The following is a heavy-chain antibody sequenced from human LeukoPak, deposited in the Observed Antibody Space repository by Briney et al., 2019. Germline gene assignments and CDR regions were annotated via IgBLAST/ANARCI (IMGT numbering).Heavy chain of an antibody. V-gene: IGHV3-74*01. Sequence: QPGGPLRLSCAASGFTFSSYWMHWVRQAPGKGLVWVSRINSDGSSTSYAYSVKGRFTISRDNAKNTLYLQMNSLRAEDTAVYYWGCSRITIFGVVTENSEGYYMDVWGKGTTVTVSS. J-gene: IGHJ6*03. CDR1: GFTFSSYW. D-gene: IGHD3-3*01. CDR3: GCSRITIFGVVTENSEGYYMDV. CDR2: INSDGSST.